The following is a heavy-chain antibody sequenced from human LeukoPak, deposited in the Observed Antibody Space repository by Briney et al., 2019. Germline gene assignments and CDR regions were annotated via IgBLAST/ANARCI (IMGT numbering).Heavy chain of an antibody. CDR3: ARHTNDYGGYGDY. D-gene: IGHD4-23*01. J-gene: IGHJ4*02. CDR1: GYRFTSYW. V-gene: IGHV5-51*01. CDR2: IYPGDSDT. Sequence: GESLQISCKGSGYRFTSYWIGWVRQMPGKGLEWMGIIYPGDSDTRYSPSFQGQVTISADKSISAAYLQWSSLKASDTAMYYCARHTNDYGGYGDYWGQRTLVSASS.